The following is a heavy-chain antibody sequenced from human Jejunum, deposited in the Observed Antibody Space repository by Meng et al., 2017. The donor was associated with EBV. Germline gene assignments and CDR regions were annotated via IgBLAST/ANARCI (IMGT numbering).Heavy chain of an antibody. CDR2: INQIGST. CDR1: GGSFSDHF. V-gene: IGHV4-34*01. D-gene: IGHD4-17*01. J-gene: IGHJ4*02. Sequence: VLLLPCAPGLFIPPQTLFTTRPVCGGSFSDHFCTWIRPPPRTRLDRIDYINQIGSTTYTPSLESRVTLSVDTSKNPSSLRLNSVTAADTAIYYCARGVNWDYGDYGAFDYWGQGALVTVSS. CDR3: ARGVNWDYGDYGAFDY.